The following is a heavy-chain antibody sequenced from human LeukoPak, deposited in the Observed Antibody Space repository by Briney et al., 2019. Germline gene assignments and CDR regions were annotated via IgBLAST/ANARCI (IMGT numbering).Heavy chain of an antibody. CDR1: VGSFSGYY. D-gene: IGHD4-23*01. CDR3: ARDGGTTVVIGYYYYGMDV. V-gene: IGHV4-34*01. Sequence: SETLSLTCAVYVGSFSGYYWSWIRQPPGKGLEWIGEINHSGSTNYNPSLKRRVTISVDTSKNQFSLKLSSVTAADTAVYYCARDGGTTVVIGYYYYGMDVWGQGTTVTVSS. J-gene: IGHJ6*02. CDR2: INHSGST.